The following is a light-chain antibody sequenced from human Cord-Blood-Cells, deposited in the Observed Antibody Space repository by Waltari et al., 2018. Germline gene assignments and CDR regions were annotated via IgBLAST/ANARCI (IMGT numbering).Light chain of an antibody. V-gene: IGKV1-39*01. J-gene: IGKJ3*01. Sequence: DIQLTQSPSSLSASVGDRVTITGRASQSISSYINWYQQKPGSAPKLLIYAASSLQSGVPSRFRGCGAETDFSLTMSRLQPEDFATDDRQQSDSSPVQFGAGTKVDIK. CDR1: QSISSY. CDR3: QQSDSSPVQ. CDR2: AAS.